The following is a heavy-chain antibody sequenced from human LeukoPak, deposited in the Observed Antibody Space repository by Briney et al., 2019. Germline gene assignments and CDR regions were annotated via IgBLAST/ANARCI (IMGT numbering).Heavy chain of an antibody. CDR3: ARRAGAYSHPYDY. Sequence: SETLSLTCTVSGYSISSGYYWGWIRQPPGKGLEWIGSIYHSGSTHFNPSLKSRVTISVDTSKNQFSLKLSSVTAADTAVYYCARRAGAYSHPYDYWGQGTLVTVSS. CDR1: GYSISSGYY. J-gene: IGHJ4*02. V-gene: IGHV4-38-2*02. D-gene: IGHD4/OR15-4a*01. CDR2: IYHSGST.